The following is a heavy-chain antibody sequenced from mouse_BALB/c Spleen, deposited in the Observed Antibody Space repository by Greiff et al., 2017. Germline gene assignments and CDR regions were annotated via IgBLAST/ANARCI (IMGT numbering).Heavy chain of an antibody. CDR2: ISSGSSTI. CDR1: GFTFSSFG. CDR3: ARGDNYFDY. Sequence: EVKLEESGGGLVQPGGSRKLSCAASGFTFSSFGMHWVRQAPEKGLEWVAYISSGSSTIYYADTVKGRFTISRDNPKNTLFLQMTSLRSEDTAMYYCARGDNYFDYWGQGTTLTVSS. V-gene: IGHV5-17*02. J-gene: IGHJ2*01.